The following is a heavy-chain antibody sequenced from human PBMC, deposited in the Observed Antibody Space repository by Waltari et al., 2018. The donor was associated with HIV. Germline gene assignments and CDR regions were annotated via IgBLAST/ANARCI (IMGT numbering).Heavy chain of an antibody. CDR2: TYYRSKWYN. J-gene: IGHJ5*02. D-gene: IGHD2-15*01. CDR3: ARVDFDGMILSGGPWFDP. Sequence: QVQLQQSGPGLVKPSQTLSLTCAISGDSVSSNSAAWNWIRQSPSRGLEWLGRTYYRSKWYNDYAVSVKSRITINPDTSKNQFSLQLNSVTPEDTAVYYCARVDFDGMILSGGPWFDPWGQGTLVTVSS. CDR1: GDSVSSNSAA. V-gene: IGHV6-1*01.